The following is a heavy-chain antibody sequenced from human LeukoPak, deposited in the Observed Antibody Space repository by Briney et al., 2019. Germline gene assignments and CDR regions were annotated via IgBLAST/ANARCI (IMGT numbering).Heavy chain of an antibody. Sequence: GGSLRLSCAASEFTFSSYWMSWVRQVPGKGLEWVANIKQDGSVKYYVDSVKGRFTISRDNAKNSLYLQMNSLRAEDTALYSCARVCCASGSHDIWRPGTMVTDSS. CDR1: EFTFSSYW. J-gene: IGHJ3*02. CDR3: ARVCCASGSHDI. D-gene: IGHD3-10*01. CDR2: IKQDGSVK. V-gene: IGHV3-7*01.